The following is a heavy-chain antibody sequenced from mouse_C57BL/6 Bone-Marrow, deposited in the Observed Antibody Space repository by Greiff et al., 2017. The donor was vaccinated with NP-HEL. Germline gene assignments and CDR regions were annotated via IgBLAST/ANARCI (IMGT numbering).Heavy chain of an antibody. V-gene: IGHV1-80*01. CDR3: ARGVYYYGSSPWFAY. J-gene: IGHJ3*01. CDR2: IYPGDGDT. D-gene: IGHD1-1*01. CDR1: GYAFSSYW. Sequence: VKLMESGAELVKPGASVKISCKASGYAFSSYWMNWVKQRPGKGLEWIGQIYPGDGDTNYNGKFKGKATLTADKSSSTAYMQLSSLTSEDSAVYFCARGVYYYGSSPWFAYWGQGTLVTVSA.